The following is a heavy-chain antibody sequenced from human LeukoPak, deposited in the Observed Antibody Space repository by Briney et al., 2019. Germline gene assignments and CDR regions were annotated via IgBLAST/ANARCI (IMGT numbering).Heavy chain of an antibody. D-gene: IGHD1-26*01. CDR1: GFTFSSHW. V-gene: IGHV3-74*01. Sequence: PGGSLRLSCAASGFTFSSHWMHWVRQAPGKGLVWVSRINSDGSSISYADSVKGRFTISRDNSRNTLYLQMDSLRAEDTAVYYCADATVGAPAQYWGQGTLVTVSS. J-gene: IGHJ4*02. CDR2: INSDGSSI. CDR3: ADATVGAPAQY.